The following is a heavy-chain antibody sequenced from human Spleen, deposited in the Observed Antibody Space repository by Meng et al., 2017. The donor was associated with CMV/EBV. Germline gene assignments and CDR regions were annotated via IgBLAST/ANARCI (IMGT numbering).Heavy chain of an antibody. Sequence: ASVKVSCKASGYTFTGYYIHWVRQAPGQGLEWMGRINPNSGTKNYEQKFQDRVTMTRDTSISTAYMEVSGLRSEDTAMYYCARPWRDGYKFDAFDIWGQGTMVTVSS. CDR1: GYTFTGYY. J-gene: IGHJ3*02. CDR3: ARPWRDGYKFDAFDI. CDR2: INPNSGTK. D-gene: IGHD5-24*01. V-gene: IGHV1-2*06.